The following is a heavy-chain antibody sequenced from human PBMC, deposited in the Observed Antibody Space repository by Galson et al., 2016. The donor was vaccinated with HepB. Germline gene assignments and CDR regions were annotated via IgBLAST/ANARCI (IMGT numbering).Heavy chain of an antibody. D-gene: IGHD3-16*01. CDR2: IFYTGTS. V-gene: IGHV4-31*03. CDR3: ARDTSLGGFDS. Sequence: TLSLTCSVSGGSISNADVHWSWIRQHPERGLEWLGRIFYTGTSYYSPSLRSRVVLSVDTSRSQFSLIVRSVTAADTALYYCARDTSLGGFDSWGRGTLVTVSS. CDR1: GGSISNADVH. J-gene: IGHJ4*02.